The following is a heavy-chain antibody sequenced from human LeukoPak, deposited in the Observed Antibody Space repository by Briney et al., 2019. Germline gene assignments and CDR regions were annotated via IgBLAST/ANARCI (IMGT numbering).Heavy chain of an antibody. Sequence: PSETLSLTCTVSGGSISSSSYYWGWIRQPPGKGLEWIGSIYYSGSTYYNPSLKSRVTISVDTSKNQFSLKLSSVTAADTAVYYCARLPLSSGSYYYYMDVWGKGTTVTVSS. CDR2: IYYSGST. V-gene: IGHV4-39*01. CDR3: ARLPLSSGSYYYYMDV. CDR1: GGSISSSSYY. J-gene: IGHJ6*03. D-gene: IGHD6-19*01.